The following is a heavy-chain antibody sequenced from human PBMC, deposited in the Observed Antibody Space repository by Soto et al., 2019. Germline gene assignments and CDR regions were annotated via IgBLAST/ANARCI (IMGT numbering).Heavy chain of an antibody. CDR3: AKLAAQSAAIRYFDY. CDR2: ISGSGGST. D-gene: IGHD6-13*01. CDR1: GFTFSSYA. J-gene: IGHJ4*02. V-gene: IGHV3-23*01. Sequence: GGSLRLSCAASGFTFSSYAMSWVRQAPGKGLEWVSAISGSGGSTYYADSVRGRVTISRDNSKNTLYLQMNSLRAEDTAVYYCAKLAAQSAAIRYFDYWGQGTLVTVSS.